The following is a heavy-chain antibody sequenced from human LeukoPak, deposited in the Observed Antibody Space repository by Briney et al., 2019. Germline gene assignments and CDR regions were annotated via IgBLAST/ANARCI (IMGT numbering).Heavy chain of an antibody. CDR3: VRLLTRLSMLRGAKTHNWFDP. Sequence: SETLSLTCAVYGGSSSGYYWSWIRQPPGKGLEWIGEINDSGSSNYNPSLKSRLTMSVDMSKSQFSLNLTSVTAADTAVYYCVRLLTRLSMLRGAKTHNWFDPWGQGTLVTVSS. CDR1: GGSSSGYY. J-gene: IGHJ5*02. CDR2: INDSGSS. V-gene: IGHV4-34*01. D-gene: IGHD3-10*01.